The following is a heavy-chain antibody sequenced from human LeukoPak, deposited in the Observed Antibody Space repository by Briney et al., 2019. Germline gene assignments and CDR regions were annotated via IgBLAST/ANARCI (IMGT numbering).Heavy chain of an antibody. J-gene: IGHJ4*02. D-gene: IGHD3-22*01. CDR1: DGSISSGDYF. CDR2: ICNSGST. CDR3: ARDHGYYDSSGYFHAFDY. Sequence: PSQTLSLTCTVSDGSISSGDYFWNWIPQPPGKGLVWSGYICNSGSTYYNPSLKSRLTISLDTSKSQFSPQLSSVTAADTAVYYCARDHGYYDSSGYFHAFDYWGQGTLVTVSS. V-gene: IGHV4-30-4*01.